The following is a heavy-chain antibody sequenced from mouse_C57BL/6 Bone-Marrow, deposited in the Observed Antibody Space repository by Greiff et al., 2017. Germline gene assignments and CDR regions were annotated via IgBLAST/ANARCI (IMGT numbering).Heavy chain of an antibody. CDR3: ARKGFYYYGSTWYFDV. V-gene: IGHV1-54*01. D-gene: IGHD1-1*01. CDR1: GYAFTNYL. J-gene: IGHJ1*03. CDR2: INPGSGGT. Sequence: QVQLQQSGAELVRPGTSVKVSCKASGYAFTNYLIEWVKQRPGQGLEWIGVINPGSGGTNYNEKFKGKATLTADKSSSTAYMQLSSLTSEDSAVYYCARKGFYYYGSTWYFDVWGTGTTVTVSS.